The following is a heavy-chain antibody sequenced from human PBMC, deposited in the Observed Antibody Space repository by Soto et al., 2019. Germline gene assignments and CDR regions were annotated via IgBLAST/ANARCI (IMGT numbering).Heavy chain of an antibody. V-gene: IGHV4-31*03. J-gene: IGHJ5*02. D-gene: IGHD3-3*01. CDR3: ARSRYDFWSGPNWFDP. Sequence: QVQLQESDPGLVKPSQTLSLTCTVSGGSISSGGYYWSWIRQHPGKGLEWIGYIYYSGSTYYNPSLKSRVTISVDTSKNQFSLKLSSVTAADTAVYYCARSRYDFWSGPNWFDPWGQGTLVTVSS. CDR1: GGSISSGGYY. CDR2: IYYSGST.